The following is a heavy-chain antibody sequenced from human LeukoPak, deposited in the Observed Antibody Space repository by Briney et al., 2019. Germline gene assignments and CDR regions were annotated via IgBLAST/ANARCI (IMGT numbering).Heavy chain of an antibody. CDR3: ARDSNFAGEFDY. J-gene: IGHJ4*02. CDR1: GYTFTSYG. Sequence: ASVKVSCKASGYTFTSYGISWVRQAPGQGLEWMGWISAYNGNTNYAQKLQGRVTTTTDTSTSTAYMELRSLRSDDTAVYYCARDSNFAGEFDYWGQGTLVTVSS. D-gene: IGHD7-27*01. V-gene: IGHV1-18*01. CDR2: ISAYNGNT.